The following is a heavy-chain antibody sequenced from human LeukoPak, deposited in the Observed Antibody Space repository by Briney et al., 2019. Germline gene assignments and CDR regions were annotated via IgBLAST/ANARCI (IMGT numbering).Heavy chain of an antibody. V-gene: IGHV1-2*02. J-gene: IGHJ1*01. CDR1: GYTFTGYY. CDR2: INLNSGGT. Sequence: ASVKVSCKASGYTFTGYYLHWVRQAPGQGLEWMGWINLNSGGTNYAQKFQGRVTMTRDTSISTAYMELSRLRSDDTAEYYCARALYYDSSGYYSSSYYYFQHWGQGTLVTVSS. CDR3: ARALYYDSSGYYSSSYYYFQH. D-gene: IGHD3-22*01.